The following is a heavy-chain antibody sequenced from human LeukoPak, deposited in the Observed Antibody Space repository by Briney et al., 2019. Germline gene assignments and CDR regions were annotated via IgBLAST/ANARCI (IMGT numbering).Heavy chain of an antibody. CDR3: ARSGYSYALGDY. Sequence: PGGSLRLSCAASGFTFSSYAMHWVRQAPGKGVEWVAVISYDGSNKYYADSVKGRFTISGDNSKNTLYLQMNSLRAEDTAVYYCARSGYSYALGDYWGQGTLVTVSS. V-gene: IGHV3-30-3*01. CDR2: ISYDGSNK. CDR1: GFTFSSYA. D-gene: IGHD5-18*01. J-gene: IGHJ4*02.